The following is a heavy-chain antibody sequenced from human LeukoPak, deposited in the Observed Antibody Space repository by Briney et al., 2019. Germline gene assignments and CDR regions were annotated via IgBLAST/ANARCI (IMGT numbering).Heavy chain of an antibody. CDR3: TRTHPHSSSFDY. D-gene: IGHD6-13*01. J-gene: IGHJ4*02. V-gene: IGHV3-74*01. CDR2: INNDGSST. Sequence: QAGGSLRLSCTASGFTLSNYWMHWVRQAPGKGLVWVSRINNDGSSTSYADSVKGRFTISRDNAMNTLYLQMNSLSVEDTSVYYCTRTHPHSSSFDYWGQGTLATVSS. CDR1: GFTLSNYW.